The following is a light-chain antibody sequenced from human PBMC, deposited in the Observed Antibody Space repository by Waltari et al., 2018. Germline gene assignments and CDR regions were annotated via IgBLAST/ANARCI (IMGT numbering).Light chain of an antibody. Sequence: QSALTQPASVSGSPGQSTTISCTGTSNDVGYYSLVSWYQQHPGKAPKRIIYDVTKRPSGVSDRFSGCKSGNTAFRTISGLQAEDEADYYCSSYGGSNNLVFGGGTKVTVL. CDR1: SNDVGYYSL. CDR3: SSYGGSNNLV. V-gene: IGLV2-23*02. CDR2: DVT. J-gene: IGLJ2*01.